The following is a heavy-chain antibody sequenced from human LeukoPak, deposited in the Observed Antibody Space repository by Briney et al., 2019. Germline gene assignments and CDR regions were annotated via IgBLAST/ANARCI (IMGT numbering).Heavy chain of an antibody. CDR3: AKDDRGSYLGGDFDY. V-gene: IGHV3-30*02. CDR1: GFTFSSYG. Sequence: GGSLRLSCAASGFTFSSYGMHWVRQAPGKGLEWVAFIRYDGSNKYYADSVKGRFTISRDNSKNPLYLRMNSLRAEDTAVYYCAKDDRGSYLGGDFDYWGQGTLVTVSS. CDR2: IRYDGSNK. D-gene: IGHD1-26*01. J-gene: IGHJ4*02.